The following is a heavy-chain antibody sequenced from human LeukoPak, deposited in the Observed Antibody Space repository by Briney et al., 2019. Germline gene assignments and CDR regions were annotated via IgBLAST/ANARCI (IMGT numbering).Heavy chain of an antibody. CDR2: IYYSGST. Sequence: SETLSLTCTVSGGSISGYYWSWIRQPPGKGLEWIGYIYYSGSTNYNPSLKSRVTISVDTSKNQFSLKMNSVTAADTAVYYCARLASSGWSHCDYWGQGTLVTVSS. CDR1: GGSISGYY. CDR3: ARLASSGWSHCDY. D-gene: IGHD6-19*01. V-gene: IGHV4-59*08. J-gene: IGHJ4*02.